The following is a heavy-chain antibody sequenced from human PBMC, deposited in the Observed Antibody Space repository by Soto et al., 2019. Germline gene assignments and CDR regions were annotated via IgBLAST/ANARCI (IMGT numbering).Heavy chain of an antibody. CDR1: GYTFTSYG. V-gene: IGHV1-18*01. CDR3: ARGSVATPPLDYYGMDV. CDR2: ISSYNGNT. D-gene: IGHD5-12*01. J-gene: IGHJ6*02. Sequence: QVQLVQSGAEVKKPGASVKVSCKASGYTFTSYGISWVRQAPGQGLEWMGWISSYNGNTNYAQKLQGRVTMTTDTSTSTAYMELRSLRSDDTAVYYCARGSVATPPLDYYGMDVWGQGTTVTVSS.